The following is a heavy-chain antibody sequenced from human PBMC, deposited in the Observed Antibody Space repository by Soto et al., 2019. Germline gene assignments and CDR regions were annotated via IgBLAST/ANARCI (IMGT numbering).Heavy chain of an antibody. CDR3: ARDIGGKYGVYTDDYFDY. CDR1: GVTFSSYA. V-gene: IGHV1-69*13. Sequence: GASVKVSCKASGVTFSSYAISWVRQAPGQGLEWMGGIIPIFGTANYAQKFQGRVTITADESTSTAYMELSSLRSEDTAVYYCARDIGGKYGVYTDDYFDYWGQGTLVTVSS. J-gene: IGHJ4*02. D-gene: IGHD2-8*01. CDR2: IIPIFGTA.